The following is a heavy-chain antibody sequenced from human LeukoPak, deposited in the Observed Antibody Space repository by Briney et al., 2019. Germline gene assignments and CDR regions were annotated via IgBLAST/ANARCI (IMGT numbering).Heavy chain of an antibody. CDR2: IYYSGST. CDR1: GGSISSYY. CDR3: ARLGGYSFGYTLAVDQ. V-gene: IGHV4-59*08. D-gene: IGHD5-18*01. Sequence: SETLSLTCTVSGGSISSYYWSWIRQPPGKGLEWIGYIYYSGSTNYNPSLKSRVTISVDTSKNQFSLKLTSVTATDTAVYYCARLGGYSFGYTLAVDQWGQGILVTVSS. J-gene: IGHJ4*02.